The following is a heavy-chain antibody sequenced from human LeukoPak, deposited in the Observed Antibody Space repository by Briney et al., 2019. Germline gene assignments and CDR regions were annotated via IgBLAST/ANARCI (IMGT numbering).Heavy chain of an antibody. V-gene: IGHV1-18*01. Sequence: ASGKVSCKASGYTFASYGFSWVRHAPRQGLEWMGWISTYNGDTNYAQELQDRVTMTTDTSTSTTYMELRSLRSDDTAVYYCARGLGSYPEIPLDYWGQGTLVTVSS. CDR2: ISTYNGDT. D-gene: IGHD3-16*02. J-gene: IGHJ4*02. CDR3: ARGLGSYPEIPLDY. CDR1: GYTFASYG.